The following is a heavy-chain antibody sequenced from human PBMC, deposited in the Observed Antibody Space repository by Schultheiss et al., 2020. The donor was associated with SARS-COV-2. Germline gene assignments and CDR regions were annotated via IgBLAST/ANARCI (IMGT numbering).Heavy chain of an antibody. CDR2: INPNSGGT. CDR3: AREYSVRVAYTSAPQGFDP. CDR1: GYSFTGYY. V-gene: IGHV1-2*04. J-gene: IGHJ5*02. D-gene: IGHD6-19*01. Sequence: VKVSCKASGYSFTGYYIHWVRQAPGQGPEWMGWINPNSGGTNYAQKFQGWVTVTRDTSINTAYMELRRLKSDDTAVYYCAREYSVRVAYTSAPQGFDPWGQGTLVTVSS.